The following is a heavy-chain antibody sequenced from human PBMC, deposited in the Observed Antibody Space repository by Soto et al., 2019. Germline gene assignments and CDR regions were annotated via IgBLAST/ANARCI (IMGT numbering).Heavy chain of an antibody. Sequence: GGSLRLSCAASRFTFSSYDMHWVRQAPGKGLEWVAVISYDGSDKFYADSVEGRFTISRDNSENTLDLQMNNLSAEDTAVYFQSKGGGPRKEWPGSNFTDNYGDMDVGGQGTRANVS. D-gene: IGHD4-17*01. CDR3: SKGGGPRKEWPGSNFTDNYGDMDV. CDR1: RFTFSSYD. CDR2: ISYDGSDK. V-gene: IGHV3-30*18. J-gene: IGHJ6*02.